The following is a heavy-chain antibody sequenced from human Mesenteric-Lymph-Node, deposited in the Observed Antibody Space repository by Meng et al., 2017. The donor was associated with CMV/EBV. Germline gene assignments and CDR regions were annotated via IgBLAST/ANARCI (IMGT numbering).Heavy chain of an antibody. J-gene: IGHJ5*02. Sequence: SETLSLTCAVYSGSSSGYYWSWIRQPPGKGLEWIGEINHSGSTNYNPSLKSRVTISVDTSKNQFSLKLSSVTAADTAVYYCASVSTTYYDFWSGTNWFDPWGQGTLVTVSS. V-gene: IGHV4-34*01. CDR3: ASVSTTYYDFWSGTNWFDP. CDR1: SGSSSGYY. D-gene: IGHD3-3*01. CDR2: INHSGST.